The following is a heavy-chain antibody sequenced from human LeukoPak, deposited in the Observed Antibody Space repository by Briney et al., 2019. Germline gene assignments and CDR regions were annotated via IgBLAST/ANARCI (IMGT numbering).Heavy chain of an antibody. V-gene: IGHV1-18*01. J-gene: IGHJ5*02. CDR1: GYTFTSYG. Sequence: ASVKVSCKASGYTFTSYGISWVRQAPGQGLEWMGWISAYNGNTNYAQKLQGRVTMTTDTSTDTAYMELRSLRSDDTAVYYCARVLLWFGELFEGDNWFDPWGQGTLGTVSS. D-gene: IGHD3-10*01. CDR3: ARVLLWFGELFEGDNWFDP. CDR2: ISAYNGNT.